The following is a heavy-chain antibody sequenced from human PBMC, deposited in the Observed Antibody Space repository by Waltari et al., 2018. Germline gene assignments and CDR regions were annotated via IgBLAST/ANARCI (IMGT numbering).Heavy chain of an antibody. Sequence: QLQLQESGPGLVKPSETLSLTCTVSGGSISSSSYYWGWIRQPPGKGLEWIGSIYYSGSTYYNPSLKSRVTISVDTSKNQFSLKLSSVTAADTAVYYCARQPWGMVAATVNWGQGTLVTVSS. D-gene: IGHD2-15*01. CDR3: ARQPWGMVAATVN. V-gene: IGHV4-39*07. J-gene: IGHJ4*02. CDR1: GGSISSSSYY. CDR2: IYYSGST.